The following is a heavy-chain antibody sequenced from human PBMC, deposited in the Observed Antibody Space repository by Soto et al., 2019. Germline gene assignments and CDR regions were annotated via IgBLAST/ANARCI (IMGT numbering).Heavy chain of an antibody. CDR1: GFTFSSYG. CDR3: AKVESSGFASS. V-gene: IGHV3-30*18. J-gene: IGHJ4*02. CDR2: ISYDGSNK. D-gene: IGHD5-12*01. Sequence: QVQLVESGGGVVQPGRSLRLSCAASGFTFSSYGMHWVRQAPGKGLEWVAVISYDGSNKYYADSVKGRFTISRDNSKNTLYLQMNSLRAEDTAVYYCAKVESSGFASSWGQGTLVTVSS.